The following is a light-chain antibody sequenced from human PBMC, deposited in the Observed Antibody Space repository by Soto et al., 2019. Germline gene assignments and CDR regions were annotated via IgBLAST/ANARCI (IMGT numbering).Light chain of an antibody. Sequence: EIVMTQSPATLSVSPGERVTLSCRASQSVSSDLAWYQQKPGQAPRLLIYGASTRATGIPARFSGSWSGTEFTLTISSLQSEDFAVYYCQQYNNWALVIFGGGTKVEIQ. V-gene: IGKV3-15*01. CDR1: QSVSSD. CDR2: GAS. CDR3: QQYNNWALVI. J-gene: IGKJ4*01.